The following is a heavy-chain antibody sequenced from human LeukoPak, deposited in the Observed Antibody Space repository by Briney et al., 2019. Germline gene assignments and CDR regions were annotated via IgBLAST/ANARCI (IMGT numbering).Heavy chain of an antibody. J-gene: IGHJ4*02. D-gene: IGHD6-13*01. V-gene: IGHV3-21*01. CDR3: ARADGSSSFPDY. CDR2: ISSSSSYV. CDR1: GFTFSSYS. Sequence: GGSLRLSCAASGFTFSSYSMNWVRQAPGKGLEWVSSISSSSSYVYYVDSVKGRFTISRDNAKNSLYLQMNSLRAEDTAVYYCARADGSSSFPDYWGQGTLVTVSS.